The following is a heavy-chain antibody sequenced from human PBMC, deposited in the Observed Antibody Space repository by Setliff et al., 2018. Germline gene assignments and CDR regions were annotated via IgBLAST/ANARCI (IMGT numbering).Heavy chain of an antibody. D-gene: IGHD2-2*02. J-gene: IGHJ6*02. CDR2: INPNSGGT. CDR1: GYTFTGYY. Sequence: ASVKVSCKASGYTFTGYYMHWVRQAPGQGLEWMGWINPNSGGTNYAQKFQGWVTMTRDTSISTAYMELSRLRSDDTAVYYCARDSRGLVPAAIEGSYYYYGMDVWGQGTTVTVSS. CDR3: ARDSRGLVPAAIEGSYYYYGMDV. V-gene: IGHV1-2*04.